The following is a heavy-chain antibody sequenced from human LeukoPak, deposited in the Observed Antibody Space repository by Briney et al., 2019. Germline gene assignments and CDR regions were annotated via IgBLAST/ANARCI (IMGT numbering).Heavy chain of an antibody. V-gene: IGHV4-59*01. D-gene: IGHD2-21*02. CDR1: ALSICSYY. CDR2: IYYSGNT. J-gene: IGHJ5*02. Sequence: SETLSLTCTVSALSICSYYSSWVRQPPGKGLEWIGYIYYSGNTNYNPSLKSRVTISIDTSKNQFSLKLSSVTAADTAVYYCARGGDSYSYYTGTLPWFNRWRQGSLLTVSS. CDR3: ARGGDSYSYYTGTLPWFNR.